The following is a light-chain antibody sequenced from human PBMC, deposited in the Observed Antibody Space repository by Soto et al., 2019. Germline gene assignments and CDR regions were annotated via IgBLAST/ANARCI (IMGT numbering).Light chain of an antibody. J-gene: IGKJ1*01. V-gene: IGKV1-27*01. Sequence: IQLTHSPSSLSASVGDRVTITCRASQSISSWLAWYQQKPGKVPKLLIYAASTLQSGVPSRFSGSGSGTDFTLTISSLQPEDVATYYCQKYNSARWTFGQGTKVDIK. CDR1: QSISSW. CDR2: AAS. CDR3: QKYNSARWT.